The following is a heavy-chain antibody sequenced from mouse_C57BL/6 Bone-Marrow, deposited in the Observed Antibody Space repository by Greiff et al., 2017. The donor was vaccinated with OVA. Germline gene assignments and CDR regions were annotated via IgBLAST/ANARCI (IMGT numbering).Heavy chain of an antibody. V-gene: IGHV1-50*01. CDR3: AQTGDFDY. CDR1: GYTFTSYW. D-gene: IGHD4-1*01. CDR2: IDPSDSYT. J-gene: IGHJ2*01. Sequence: VQLQQPGAELVKPGASVKLSCKASGYTFTSYWMQWVKQRPGQGLEWIGEIDPSDSYTNYNQKFKCKATLTVDTSSSTAYMQLSSLTSEDSAVYYCAQTGDFDYWGQGTTLTVSS.